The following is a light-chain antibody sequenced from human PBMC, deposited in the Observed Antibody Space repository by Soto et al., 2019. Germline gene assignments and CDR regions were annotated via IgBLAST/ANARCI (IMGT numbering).Light chain of an antibody. CDR1: SSNIGAVYD. V-gene: IGLV1-40*01. CDR3: QSYDISLSGWV. CDR2: GNS. Sequence: QSVLTQPPSVSGAPGQRVTISCTGSSSNIGAVYDVHWYQQLPGTAPKLLIYGNSNRPSGVPDRFSGSKSGTSASLAITGLQAEDEADYYCQSYDISLSGWVFGAGTKLTVL. J-gene: IGLJ3*02.